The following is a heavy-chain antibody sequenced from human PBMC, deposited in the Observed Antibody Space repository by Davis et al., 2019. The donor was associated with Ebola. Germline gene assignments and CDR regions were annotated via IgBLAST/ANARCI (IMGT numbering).Heavy chain of an antibody. CDR3: ARDSVGIAVY. D-gene: IGHD6-19*01. CDR1: GFTFSIFA. V-gene: IGHV3-7*01. CDR2: IKQDGSEK. J-gene: IGHJ4*02. Sequence: GGSLRLSCTASGFTFSIFAMSWVRQAPGKGLEWVANIKQDGSEKYYVDSVKGRFTISRDNAKNSLYLQMNSLRAEDTAVYYCARDSVGIAVYWGQGTLVTVSS.